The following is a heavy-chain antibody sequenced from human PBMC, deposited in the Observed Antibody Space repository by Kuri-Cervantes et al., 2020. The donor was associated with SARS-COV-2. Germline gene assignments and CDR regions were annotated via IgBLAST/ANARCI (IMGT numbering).Heavy chain of an antibody. CDR1: GFTFSSYW. CDR2: IKQDGSEK. Sequence: GESLKISCAASGFTFSSYWMSWVRQAPGKGLEWVANIKQDGSEKYYVDSVKGRFTISRDNAKNSLYLQMNSLRAEDTAVYYCARDGPLCSTSCYFDYWGQGTLVTVSS. V-gene: IGHV3-7*01. D-gene: IGHD2-2*01. CDR3: ARDGPLCSTSCYFDY. J-gene: IGHJ4*02.